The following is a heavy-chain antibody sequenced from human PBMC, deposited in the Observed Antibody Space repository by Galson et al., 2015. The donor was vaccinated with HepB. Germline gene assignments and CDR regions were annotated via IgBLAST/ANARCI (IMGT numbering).Heavy chain of an antibody. CDR2: INSDGSST. Sequence: SLRLSCAASGFTFSSYWMHWVRQAPGKGLVWVSRINSDGSSTSYADSVKGRFTISRDNAKNTLYLQMNSLRAEDTAVYYCARDRDGRYYFDYWGQGTLVTVSS. CDR3: ARDRDGRYYFDY. CDR1: GFTFSSYW. V-gene: IGHV3-74*01. J-gene: IGHJ4*02. D-gene: IGHD3-10*01.